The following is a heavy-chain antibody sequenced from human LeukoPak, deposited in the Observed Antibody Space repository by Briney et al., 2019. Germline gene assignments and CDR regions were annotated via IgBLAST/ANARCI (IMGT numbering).Heavy chain of an antibody. V-gene: IGHV4-34*01. CDR1: GGSFSGYY. J-gene: IGHJ4*02. D-gene: IGHD3-3*01. Sequence: SETLSLTCAVYGGSFSGYYWSWIRQPPGKGLEWIGEINHSGSTNYNPSLKSRVTISVDTSKNQFSLKLSSVTAADTAVYYCARLPHYDFWSDSHPKDYWGQGTLVTVSS. CDR3: ARLPHYDFWSDSHPKDY. CDR2: INHSGST.